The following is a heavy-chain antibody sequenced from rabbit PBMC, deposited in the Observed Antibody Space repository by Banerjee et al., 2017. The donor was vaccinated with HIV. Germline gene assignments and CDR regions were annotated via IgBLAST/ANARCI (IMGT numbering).Heavy chain of an antibody. J-gene: IGHJ4*01. CDR3: ARDLAGVIGWNFNL. D-gene: IGHD4-1*01. CDR1: GIDFSNYG. CDR2: IYTGSGST. Sequence: QEQLVESGGGLVTLGGSLKLSCKASGIDFSNYGISWVRQAPGKGLEWIAYIYTGSGSTWYANWAKGRFTISKTSSTTVTLQMTSLTAADTATYFCARDLAGVIGWNFNLWGQGTLVTVS. V-gene: IGHV1S45*01.